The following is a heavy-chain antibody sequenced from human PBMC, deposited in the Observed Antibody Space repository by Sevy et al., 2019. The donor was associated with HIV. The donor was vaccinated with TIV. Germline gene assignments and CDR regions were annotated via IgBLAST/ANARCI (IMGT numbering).Heavy chain of an antibody. Sequence: GGSLRLSCVASGFTFSTYTMNWVRQAPGKGLEWVSSISSSSNYIYYADSLKGRFTISRDNAKNSVYLQMNSLRAEDTAVYYCARPYGSGSWEAFDIWGQGTMVTVSS. CDR1: GFTFSTYT. D-gene: IGHD3-10*01. CDR3: ARPYGSGSWEAFDI. CDR2: ISSSSNYI. V-gene: IGHV3-21*01. J-gene: IGHJ3*02.